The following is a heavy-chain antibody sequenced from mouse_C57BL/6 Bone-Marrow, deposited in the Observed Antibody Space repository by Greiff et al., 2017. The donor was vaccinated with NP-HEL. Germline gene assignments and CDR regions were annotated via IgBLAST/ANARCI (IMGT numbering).Heavy chain of an antibody. V-gene: IGHV1-54*01. Sequence: VQLQQSGAELVRPGTSVKVSCKASGYAFTNYLIEWVKQRPGQGLEWIGVINPGSGGTNYNEKFKGKATLTADKSSSTAYMQLSSLTSEDSAVYFCARSGYITTVVDPLYAMDYWGQGTSVTVSS. CDR2: INPGSGGT. D-gene: IGHD1-1*01. CDR3: ARSGYITTVVDPLYAMDY. CDR1: GYAFTNYL. J-gene: IGHJ4*01.